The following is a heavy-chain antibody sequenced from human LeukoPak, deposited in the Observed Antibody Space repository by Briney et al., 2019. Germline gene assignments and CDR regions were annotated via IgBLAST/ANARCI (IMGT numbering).Heavy chain of an antibody. D-gene: IGHD6-6*01. CDR3: AKGSSSSRPYYFDY. V-gene: IGHV3-23*01. J-gene: IGHJ4*02. CDR2: ITNSGGDT. Sequence: PGGSLRLSCAASGFTFSSYAMSWVRQAPGKGLVWVSAITNSGGDTYHADSVKGRFTISRDNSKNTLYLQMNSLRVEDTAVYYCAKGSSSSRPYYFDYWGQGTLVTVSS. CDR1: GFTFSSYA.